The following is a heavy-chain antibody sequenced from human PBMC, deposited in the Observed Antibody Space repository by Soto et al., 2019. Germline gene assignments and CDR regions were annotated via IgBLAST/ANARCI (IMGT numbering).Heavy chain of an antibody. CDR1: GGSFSGYY. CDR3: AGSPVATIYGGYFDY. Sequence: PSETLSLTCAVYGGSFSGYYWSWIRQPPGKGLEWIGEINHSGSTNYNPSLKSRVTISVDTSKNQFSLKLSSVTAADTAVYYCAGSPVATIYGGYFDYRGQGTLVTVSS. CDR2: INHSGST. J-gene: IGHJ4*02. V-gene: IGHV4-34*01. D-gene: IGHD5-12*01.